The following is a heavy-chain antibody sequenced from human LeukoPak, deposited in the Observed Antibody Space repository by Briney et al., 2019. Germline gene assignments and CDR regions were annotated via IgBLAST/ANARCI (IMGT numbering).Heavy chain of an antibody. CDR2: IYYSGST. CDR3: ARTTECGNDCYYYLDC. CDR1: GGSISSGDYY. J-gene: IGHJ4*02. V-gene: IGHV4-30-4*01. D-gene: IGHD2-21*02. Sequence: SGTLSLTCTVSGGSISSGDYYWSWVRQPPGKGLEWIGSIYYSGSTYYNPSLKSRVTISVDTSKNQFSLKLSSVTAADTAVYYCARTTECGNDCYYYLDCWGQGTLVTVSS.